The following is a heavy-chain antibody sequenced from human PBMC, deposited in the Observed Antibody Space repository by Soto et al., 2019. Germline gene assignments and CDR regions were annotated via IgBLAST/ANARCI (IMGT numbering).Heavy chain of an antibody. D-gene: IGHD4-17*01. CDR1: GFTFSRYW. V-gene: IGHV3-7*03. CDR3: ARVRYGGNSYYFDY. Sequence: LRLSCAASGFTFSRYWMSWVRQAPGRGLEWVANIKQDGSEKYYVASVKGRFTMSKDNVKNSLYLQMNSLRAEDTALYYCARVRYGGNSYYFDYWGQGTQVTVSS. J-gene: IGHJ4*02. CDR2: IKQDGSEK.